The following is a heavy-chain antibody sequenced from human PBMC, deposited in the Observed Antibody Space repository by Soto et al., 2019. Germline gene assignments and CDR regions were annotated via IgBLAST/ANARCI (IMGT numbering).Heavy chain of an antibody. J-gene: IGHJ3*02. CDR2: IYYSGST. V-gene: IGHV4-31*03. CDR3: ARQTDSYYTFDAFDI. Sequence: SETLSLTCTVSGGSISSGGYYWSWIRQHPGKGLEWIGYIYYSGSTYYNPSLKSRVTISVDTSKNQFSLKLSSVTAADTAVYYCARQTDSYYTFDAFDIWGQGTMVTVSS. D-gene: IGHD3-22*01. CDR1: GGSISSGGYY.